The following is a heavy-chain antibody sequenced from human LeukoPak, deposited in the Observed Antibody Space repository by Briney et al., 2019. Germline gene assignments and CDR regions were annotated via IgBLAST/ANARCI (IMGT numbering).Heavy chain of an antibody. Sequence: ASVKVSCKASGYTFTGYYMHWVRQAPGQGLEWMGWINPNSGGTNYAQKFQGRVTMTRDTSISTAYMGLSRLRSDDTAVYYCARSAPTLTYDILTGYLAYWGQGTLVTVSS. J-gene: IGHJ4*02. V-gene: IGHV1-2*02. CDR3: ARSAPTLTYDILTGYLAY. CDR1: GYTFTGYY. CDR2: INPNSGGT. D-gene: IGHD3-9*01.